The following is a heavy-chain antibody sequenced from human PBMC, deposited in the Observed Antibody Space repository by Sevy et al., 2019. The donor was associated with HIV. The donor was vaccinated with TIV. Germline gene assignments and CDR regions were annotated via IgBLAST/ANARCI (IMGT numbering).Heavy chain of an antibody. D-gene: IGHD2-21*02. CDR3: AREKFCGGDCYYFDY. CDR2: INWNGAGT. J-gene: IGHJ4*02. CDR1: GFTFNDYD. Sequence: GGSLRLSFAASGFTFNDYDMSWVRQAPGKGLKWVSAINWNGAGTSYADSVKGRFTVSRDNAKNSLYLQMNTLRVEDTAFYYCAREKFCGGDCYYFDYWGQGILVTASS. V-gene: IGHV3-20*03.